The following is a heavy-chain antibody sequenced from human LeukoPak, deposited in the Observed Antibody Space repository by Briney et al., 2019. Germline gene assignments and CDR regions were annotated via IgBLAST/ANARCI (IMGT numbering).Heavy chain of an antibody. D-gene: IGHD2/OR15-2a*01. CDR3: ARDNRHFQYAFDI. V-gene: IGHV3-7*01. CDR2: IKQDGSEK. J-gene: IGHJ3*02. Sequence: AGGSLRLSCAASGFTFSSCWMSWVRQAPGKGLEWVANIKQDGSEKYYVDSVKGRFTISRDNAKNSLYLQMNSLRAEDTAVYYCARDNRHFQYAFDIWGQGTMVTVSS. CDR1: GFTFSSCW.